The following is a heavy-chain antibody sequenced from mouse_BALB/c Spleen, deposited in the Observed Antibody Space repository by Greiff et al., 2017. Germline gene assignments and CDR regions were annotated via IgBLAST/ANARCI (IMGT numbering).Heavy chain of an antibody. CDR1: GYTFTNYW. D-gene: IGHD2-1*01. J-gene: IGHJ4*01. CDR2: IYPGGGYT. V-gene: IGHV1-63*02. CDR3: ARVYSYYYAMDY. Sequence: VKLQESGAELVRPGTSVKISCKASGYTFTNYWLGWVKQRPGHGLEWIGDIYPGGGYTNYNEKFKGKATLTADTSSSTAYMQLSSLTSEDSAVYFCARVYSYYYAMDYWGQGTSVTVSS.